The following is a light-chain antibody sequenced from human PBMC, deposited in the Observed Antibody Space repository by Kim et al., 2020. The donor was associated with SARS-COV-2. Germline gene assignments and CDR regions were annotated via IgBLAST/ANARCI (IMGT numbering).Light chain of an antibody. Sequence: DIQMTQSPSSLSASVGDRVTITRRASQSITNYLNWYQQKPGKAPNLLIYTASSLQTGVPSRFSGSGSGTDFTLTISSLQPEDSATYYCQQSDITPYTFGQGTKVDIK. CDR2: TAS. CDR1: QSITNY. V-gene: IGKV1-39*01. J-gene: IGKJ2*01. CDR3: QQSDITPYT.